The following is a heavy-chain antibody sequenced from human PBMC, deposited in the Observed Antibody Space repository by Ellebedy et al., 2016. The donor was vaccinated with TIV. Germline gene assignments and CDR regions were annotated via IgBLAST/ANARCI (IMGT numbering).Heavy chain of an antibody. CDR1: GGSISSYY. CDR2: IYYSGST. V-gene: IGHV4-59*08. Sequence: MPSETLSLTCTVSGGSISSYYWSWIRQPPGKGLEWIGYIYYSGSTNYNPSLKSRVTISVATSKNQFSLKLSPVTAADTAVYYCARLGWSGYYTGGEFSTPSPFWNYYYYYGMDVWGQGTTVTVSS. CDR3: ARLGWSGYYTGGEFSTPSPFWNYYYYYGMDV. J-gene: IGHJ6*02. D-gene: IGHD3-3*01.